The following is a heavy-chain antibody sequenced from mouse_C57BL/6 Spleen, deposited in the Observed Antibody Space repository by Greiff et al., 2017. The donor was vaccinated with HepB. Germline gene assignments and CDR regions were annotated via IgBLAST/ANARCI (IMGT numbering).Heavy chain of an antibody. CDR2: ISYDGSN. CDR3: AREEDGYYVD. V-gene: IGHV3-6*01. D-gene: IGHD2-3*01. J-gene: IGHJ2*01. CDR1: GYSITSGYY. Sequence: DVKLQESGPGLVKPSQSLSLTCSVTGYSITSGYYWNWIRQFPGNKLEWMGYISYDGSNNYNPSLKNRISITRDTSKNQFFLKLNSVTTEDTATYCCAREEDGYYVDWGKGTTLTVSS.